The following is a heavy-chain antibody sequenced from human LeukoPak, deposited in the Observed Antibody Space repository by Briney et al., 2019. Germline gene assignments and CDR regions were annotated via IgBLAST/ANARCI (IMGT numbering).Heavy chain of an antibody. CDR2: ISYDGSNK. Sequence: PGGSLRLSCAASGFTFSSYDMHWVRQAPGKGLEWVAVISYDGSNKYYADSVKGRFTISRDNSKNTLYLQMNSLRAEDTAVYYCAKESGIVGATREDYWGQETLVTVSS. CDR1: GFTFSSYD. J-gene: IGHJ4*02. D-gene: IGHD1-26*01. CDR3: AKESGIVGATREDY. V-gene: IGHV3-30*18.